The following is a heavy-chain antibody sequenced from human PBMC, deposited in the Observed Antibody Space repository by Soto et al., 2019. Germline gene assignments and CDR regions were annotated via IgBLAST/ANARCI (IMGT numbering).Heavy chain of an antibody. CDR3: AGRGPYYGSGSNQAGIDY. V-gene: IGHV4-34*01. CDR2: INHSGST. J-gene: IGHJ4*02. Sequence: PSETLSLTCAVYGGSFSGYYWSWIRQPPGKGLEWIGEINHSGSTNYNPSLKSRVTISVDTSKNQFSLKLSSVTAADTAVYYCAGRGPYYGSGSNQAGIDYWGQGTLVTVSS. D-gene: IGHD3-10*01. CDR1: GGSFSGYY.